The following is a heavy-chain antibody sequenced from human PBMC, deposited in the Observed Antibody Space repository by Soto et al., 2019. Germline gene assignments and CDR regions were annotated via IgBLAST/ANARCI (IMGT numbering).Heavy chain of an antibody. Sequence: QVQLQESGPGLVKPSETLSLTCTVSGGSVSSGSYYWSWIRQPPGKGLEWIGYIYYSGSTNYNPYIKSRVTISVDTSKNQFSLKLSSVNAADTAVYYCARESPRGGRFDYWGQGTLVTVSS. CDR2: IYYSGST. D-gene: IGHD3-10*01. J-gene: IGHJ4*02. CDR3: ARESPRGGRFDY. CDR1: GGSVSSGSYY. V-gene: IGHV4-61*01.